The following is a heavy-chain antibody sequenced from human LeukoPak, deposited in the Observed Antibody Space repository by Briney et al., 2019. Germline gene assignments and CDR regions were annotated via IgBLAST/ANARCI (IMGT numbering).Heavy chain of an antibody. CDR1: GGSISSFY. D-gene: IGHD1-26*01. CDR2: IYYSGST. CDR3: ARAMVGATPFQH. V-gene: IGHV4-59*01. Sequence: KASETLSLTCTVSGGSISSFYWSWVRPPPGQGLEWIGYIYYSGSTNYNPSLKSRVTISVDTSKNQFSLKLSSVTAADTAVYYCARAMVGATPFQHWGQGTLVTVSS. J-gene: IGHJ1*01.